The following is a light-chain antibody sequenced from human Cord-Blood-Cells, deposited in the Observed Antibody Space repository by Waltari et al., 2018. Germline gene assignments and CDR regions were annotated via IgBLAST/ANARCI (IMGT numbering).Light chain of an antibody. Sequence: QSALTQPAPVSGSPGQSITISCTGTSSDVGSYNLVSWYQQHPGKAPKLMIYEGSKRPSGVSNRFSGSKSGNTASLTISGLQAEDEADYYYCSYAGSSTWVFGGGTKLTVL. CDR2: EGS. V-gene: IGLV2-23*01. CDR1: SSDVGSYNL. CDR3: CSYAGSSTWV. J-gene: IGLJ3*02.